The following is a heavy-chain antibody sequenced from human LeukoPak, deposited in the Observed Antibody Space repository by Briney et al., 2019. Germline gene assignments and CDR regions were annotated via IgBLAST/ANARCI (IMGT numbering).Heavy chain of an antibody. D-gene: IGHD3-22*01. J-gene: IGHJ4*02. CDR2: INPSGGST. V-gene: IGHV1-46*01. Sequence: ASVKASCKASGYTFTSYYMHWVRQAPGQGLEWMGIINPSGGSTSYAQKFQGRVTMTRDTSTSTVYMELSSLRSEDTAVYYCAREPYYYDSSGLFDYWGQGTPVTVSS. CDR3: AREPYYYDSSGLFDY. CDR1: GYTFTSYY.